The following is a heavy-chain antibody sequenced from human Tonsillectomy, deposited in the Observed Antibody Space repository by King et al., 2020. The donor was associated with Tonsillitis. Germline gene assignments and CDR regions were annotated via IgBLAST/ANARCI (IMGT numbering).Heavy chain of an antibody. Sequence: QLVQSGGGLVQPGGSLRLSCAASGFTVSSNYMSWVRQAPGKGLEWVSVIYSGGSTYYADSVKGRFTISRHNSKNTLYLQMNSLGAEDTAVYYCASDYTAMKGGAFDIWGQGTMVTVSS. CDR2: IYSGGST. CDR3: ASDYTAMKGGAFDI. CDR1: GFTVSSNY. D-gene: IGHD5-18*01. J-gene: IGHJ3*02. V-gene: IGHV3-53*04.